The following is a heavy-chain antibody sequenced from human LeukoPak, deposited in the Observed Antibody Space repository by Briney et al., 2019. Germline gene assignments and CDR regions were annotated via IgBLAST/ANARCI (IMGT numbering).Heavy chain of an antibody. CDR1: GFTFDDYG. V-gene: IGHV3-20*04. CDR2: INWNGDTT. CDR3: AKPPYSGSYY. J-gene: IGHJ4*02. Sequence: PGGSLRLSCVASGFTFDDYGMSWVRQAPGKGLEWVSGINWNGDTTGYADSVKGRFTISRDNSKNSLYLQMNRLRAEDTAVYYCAKPPYSGSYYWGQGTLVTVSS. D-gene: IGHD1-26*01.